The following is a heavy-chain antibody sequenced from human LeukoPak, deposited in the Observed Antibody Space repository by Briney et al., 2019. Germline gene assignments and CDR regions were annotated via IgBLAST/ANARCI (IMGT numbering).Heavy chain of an antibody. CDR1: GGSVSSGSYY. J-gene: IGHJ4*02. CDR3: ARGLTR. V-gene: IGHV4-61*01. CDR2: IYYSGST. D-gene: IGHD6-19*01. Sequence: SEILSLTCTVSGGSVSSGSYYWSWIRQPPGKGLEWIGYIYYSGSTNYNPSLKSRVTISVDTSKNQFSLKLSSVTAADTAVYYCARGLTRWGQGTLVTVSS.